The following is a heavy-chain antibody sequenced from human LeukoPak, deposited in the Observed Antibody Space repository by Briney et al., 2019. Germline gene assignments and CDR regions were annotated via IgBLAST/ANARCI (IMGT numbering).Heavy chain of an antibody. D-gene: IGHD2-2*01. CDR3: ARGIASTSCYGPSCNWFDP. V-gene: IGHV1-2*02. CDR2: INPNSGGT. Sequence: ASVKVSCKASGYTFTGYYMHWVRRAPGQGLEWMGWINPNSGGTNYAQKFQGRVTMTRDTSISTAYMELSSLRSDDTAIYYCARGIASTSCYGPSCNWFDPWGQGTLVTVSS. J-gene: IGHJ5*02. CDR1: GYTFTGYY.